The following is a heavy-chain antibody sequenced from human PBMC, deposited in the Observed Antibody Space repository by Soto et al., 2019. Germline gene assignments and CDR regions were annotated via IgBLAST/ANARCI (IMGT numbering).Heavy chain of an antibody. V-gene: IGHV3-73*01. CDR3: TSPGGSLTSVYYYYGMDV. J-gene: IGHJ6*02. Sequence: VQLVESGGGVVQPGRSLRLSCAASGFTFSSYGMHWVRQAPGKGLEWVGRIRSKANSYATAYAASVKGRFTISRDDSNNTAYLQMNSLKTEDTAVYYCTSPGGSLTSVYYYYGMDVWGQGTTVTVSS. CDR1: GFTFSSYG. D-gene: IGHD2-15*01. CDR2: IRSKANSYAT.